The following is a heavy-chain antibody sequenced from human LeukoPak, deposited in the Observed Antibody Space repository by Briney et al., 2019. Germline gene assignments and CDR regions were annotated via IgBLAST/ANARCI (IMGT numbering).Heavy chain of an antibody. Sequence: GGSLRPSCAASGFSFSSYGMHWVRLAPGKGLEWVAFIWSDGSDKYYADSVKGRFTISRDNSKNTVYLQMNSLRPEDTAVYYCVRSTGYYFDYWGQGTLVTVSS. V-gene: IGHV3-30*02. CDR1: GFSFSSYG. D-gene: IGHD3-22*01. CDR3: VRSTGYYFDY. CDR2: IWSDGSDK. J-gene: IGHJ4*02.